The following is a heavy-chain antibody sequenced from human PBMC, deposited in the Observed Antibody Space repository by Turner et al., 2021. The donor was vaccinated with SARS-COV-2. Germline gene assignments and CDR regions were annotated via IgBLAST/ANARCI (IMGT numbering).Heavy chain of an antibody. V-gene: IGHV1-2*02. CDR2: INPNSGGT. D-gene: IGHD3-22*01. J-gene: IGHJ3*02. CDR3: ARGGLYYYDSSAYYGDAFDI. Sequence: QVQLVQSGAEVKKPGPSVKVSCKASGYTSTGYYMHWVRQAPGQGLGWMGWINPNSGGTNYAQKFQGRVTMTRDTSISTAYMELSRLKSDDTAVYYCARGGLYYYDSSAYYGDAFDIWGQGTMVTVSS. CDR1: GYTSTGYY.